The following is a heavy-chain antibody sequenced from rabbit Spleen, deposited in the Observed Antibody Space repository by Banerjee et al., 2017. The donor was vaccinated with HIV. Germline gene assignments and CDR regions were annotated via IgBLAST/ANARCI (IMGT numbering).Heavy chain of an antibody. Sequence: QEQLEESGGGLVKPEGSLTLTCKASGVSLNDKDVMCWVRQAPGKGLEWIACINTYTVKSVYASWATGRFTFSRTSSTTVTLQMTSLTAADTATYFCARDLVAVIGWNFNLWGQGTLVTVS. CDR2: INTYTVKS. CDR1: GVSLNDKDV. V-gene: IGHV1S45*01. J-gene: IGHJ4*01. CDR3: ARDLVAVIGWNFNL. D-gene: IGHD4-2*01.